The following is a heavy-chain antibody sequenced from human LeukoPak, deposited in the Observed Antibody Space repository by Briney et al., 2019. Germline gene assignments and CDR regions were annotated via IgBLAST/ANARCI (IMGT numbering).Heavy chain of an antibody. CDR1: GFTFSSYS. CDR2: ISGSSSCI. V-gene: IGHV3-21*01. J-gene: IGHJ6*04. CDR3: AELGITMIGGV. D-gene: IGHD3-10*02. Sequence: GGSLRLSCAASGFTFSSYSMNWVRQAPGKGLEWVPSISGSSSCIYYADSVKGRFTISRDNAKNSLYLQMNSLRAEDTAVYYCAELGITMIGGVWGKGTTVTISS.